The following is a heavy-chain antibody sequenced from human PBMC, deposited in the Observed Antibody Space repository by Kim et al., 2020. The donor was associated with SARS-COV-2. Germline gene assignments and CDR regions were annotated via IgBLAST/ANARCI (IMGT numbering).Heavy chain of an antibody. Sequence: SETLSLTCAVYGGSFSGYYWSWIRQPPGKGLEWIGEINHSGSTNYNPSLKSRVTISVDTSKNQFSLKLSSVTAADTAVYYCARGYYDSSGYALDYWGQGTLVTVSS. J-gene: IGHJ4*02. CDR1: GGSFSGYY. D-gene: IGHD3-22*01. V-gene: IGHV4-34*01. CDR2: INHSGST. CDR3: ARGYYDSSGYALDY.